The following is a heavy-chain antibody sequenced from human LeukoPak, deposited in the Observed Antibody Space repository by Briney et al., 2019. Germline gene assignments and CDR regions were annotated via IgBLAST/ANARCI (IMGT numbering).Heavy chain of an antibody. Sequence: SETLSLTCTVSGGSISSYCWSWIRQPAGKGLEWIGRIYTSGSTNYNPSLKSRVTMSVDTSKNQFSLKLSSVTAADTAVYYCARVYSSGWYYFDYWGQGTLVTVSS. CDR1: GGSISSYC. V-gene: IGHV4-4*07. CDR2: IYTSGST. J-gene: IGHJ4*02. D-gene: IGHD6-19*01. CDR3: ARVYSSGWYYFDY.